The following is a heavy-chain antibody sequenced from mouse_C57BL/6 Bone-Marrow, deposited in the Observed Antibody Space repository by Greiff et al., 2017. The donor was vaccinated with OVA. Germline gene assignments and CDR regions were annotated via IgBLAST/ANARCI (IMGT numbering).Heavy chain of an antibody. CDR2: IDPENGDT. CDR1: GFNIKDDY. Sequence: VQLQQSGAELVRPGASVKLSCTASGFNIKDDYMHWVKQRPEQGLEWIGWIDPENGDTEYASKFQGKATITADTSSNTAYLQLSSLTSEDTAVYYCTTKRLRITTVPFDYWGQGTTLTVSS. V-gene: IGHV14-4*01. D-gene: IGHD1-1*01. J-gene: IGHJ2*01. CDR3: TTKRLRITTVPFDY.